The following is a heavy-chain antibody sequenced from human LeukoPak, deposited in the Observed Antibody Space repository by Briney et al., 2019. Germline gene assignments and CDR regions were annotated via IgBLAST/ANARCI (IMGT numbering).Heavy chain of an antibody. CDR3: AKGSGLALDDYSNYVDAFDI. D-gene: IGHD4-11*01. Sequence: PGGSLRLSCAGSGFTFSNYIMHWVRQVPGKGLEWVSLITWDGGRTYYADSVKGRFTASRDNSKNSLYLQMNSLRAEDMALYYCAKGSGLALDDYSNYVDAFDIWGQGTMVTVSS. J-gene: IGHJ3*02. CDR2: ITWDGGRT. CDR1: GFTFSNYI. V-gene: IGHV3-43*01.